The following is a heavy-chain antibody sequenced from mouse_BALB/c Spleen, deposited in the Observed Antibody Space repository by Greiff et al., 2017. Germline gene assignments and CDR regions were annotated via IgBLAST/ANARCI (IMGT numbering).Heavy chain of an antibody. CDR2: ISSGGGST. V-gene: IGHV5-12-1*01. Sequence: EVMLVESGGGLVKPGGSLKLSCAASGFAFSSYDMSWVRQTPEKRLEWVAYISSGGGSTYYPDTVKGRFTISRDNAKNTLYLQMSSLKSEDTAMYYCARRAYYGNDYAMDYWGQGTSVTVSS. D-gene: IGHD2-10*01. CDR3: ARRAYYGNDYAMDY. CDR1: GFAFSSYD. J-gene: IGHJ4*01.